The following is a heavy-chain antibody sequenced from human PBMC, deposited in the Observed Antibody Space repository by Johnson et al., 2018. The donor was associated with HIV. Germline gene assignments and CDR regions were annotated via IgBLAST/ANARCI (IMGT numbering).Heavy chain of an antibody. V-gene: IGHV3-20*04. D-gene: IGHD2-15*01. CDR3: SRGIVEVQPRYRLLRYDVFDV. J-gene: IGHJ3*01. CDR1: GFIFDDYA. Sequence: VQLVESGGGVVRPGGSLRLSCATSGFIFDDYAMGWVRQVPGKGLEWVSGINWNGGSTAYADSVKGRFTISRDNAKNSLYLQMDSRRAKDTALYYFSRGIVEVQPRYRLLRYDVFDVWGQGTMVTVYS. CDR2: INWNGGST.